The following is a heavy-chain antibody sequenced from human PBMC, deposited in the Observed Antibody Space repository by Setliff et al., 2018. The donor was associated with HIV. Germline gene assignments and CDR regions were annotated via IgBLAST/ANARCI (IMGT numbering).Heavy chain of an antibody. CDR2: IYTSGGT. CDR3: ARATRTIFGVVYFDY. D-gene: IGHD3-3*01. V-gene: IGHV4-4*09. Sequence: SETLSLTCTVSGGSSNSYYWSWIRQPPGKGLEWIGYIYTSGGTNYNPSLKSRVTISVDTSKNQFSLKLNSVTAAATAVYYCARATRTIFGVVYFDYWGQGTLVTVSS. J-gene: IGHJ4*02. CDR1: GGSSNSYY.